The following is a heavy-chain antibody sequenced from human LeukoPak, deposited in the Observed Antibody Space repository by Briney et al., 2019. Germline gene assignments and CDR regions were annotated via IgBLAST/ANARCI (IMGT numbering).Heavy chain of an antibody. CDR1: GFTFSSYG. CDR2: ISYDGSNK. D-gene: IGHD3-10*01. V-gene: IGHV3-30*18. J-gene: IGHJ4*02. Sequence: PGGSLRLSCAASGFTFSSYGMHWVRQAPGKGLEWVAVISYDGSNKYYADSVKGRFTISRDNSKNTLYLQMNSLRAEDTAVYYCAKESVHYYGSGSYYCDYWGQGTLVTVSP. CDR3: AKESVHYYGSGSYYCDY.